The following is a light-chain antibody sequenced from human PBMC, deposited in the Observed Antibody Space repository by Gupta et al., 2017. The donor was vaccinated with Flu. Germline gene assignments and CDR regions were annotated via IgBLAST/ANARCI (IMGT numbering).Light chain of an antibody. J-gene: IGKJ4*01. CDR3: QQYQSYPLT. CDR2: VAS. Sequence: GDRVTITCRASQDISSWLAWYQQKPGKAPTTLIYVASRLQSGVSSRFSGSGSGTDFTLTISDLQPEDCATYYCQQYQSYPLTFGGGTTGEI. CDR1: QDISSW. V-gene: IGKV1D-16*01.